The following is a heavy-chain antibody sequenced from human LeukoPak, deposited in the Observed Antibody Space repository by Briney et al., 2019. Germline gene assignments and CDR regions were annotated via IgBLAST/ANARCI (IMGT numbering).Heavy chain of an antibody. CDR1: GFTFSSYE. CDR2: ISSSGSTI. D-gene: IGHD4-23*01. V-gene: IGHV3-48*03. Sequence: GGSLRLSCAASGFTFSSYEMNWVRQAPGKGLEWVSYISSSGSTIYYADSVKGRFTISRDNAKNSLYLQMNSLRAEDTAVYYCARDFGRWFFDYWGQGTLVTVSS. CDR3: ARDFGRWFFDY. J-gene: IGHJ4*02.